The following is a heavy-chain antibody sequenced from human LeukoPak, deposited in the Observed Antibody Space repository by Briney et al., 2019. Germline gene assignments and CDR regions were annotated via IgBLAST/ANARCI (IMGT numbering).Heavy chain of an antibody. CDR2: ISYDGSNK. Sequence: GGSLRLSCAASGFTFSSYAMHWVRQAPGKGLEWVAVISYDGSNKYYADSVKGRFIISRDNSKNTLYLQMNSLRAEDTAVYYCATFDYGDYEYYFDYWGQGTLVTVSS. J-gene: IGHJ4*02. V-gene: IGHV3-30*04. CDR1: GFTFSSYA. CDR3: ATFDYGDYEYYFDY. D-gene: IGHD4-17*01.